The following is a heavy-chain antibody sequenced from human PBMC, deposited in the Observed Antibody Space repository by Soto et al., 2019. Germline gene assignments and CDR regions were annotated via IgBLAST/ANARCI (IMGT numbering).Heavy chain of an antibody. CDR3: AGGDYFHINCYYFHYYIHAV. D-gene: IGHD3-22*01. CDR2: VYYGGSP. J-gene: IGHJ3*01. V-gene: IGHV4-39*01. CDR1: GGSLSRSSYY. Sequence: SETRSLTYTGSGGSLSRSSYYWCWIRQPPRKGLEWIGNVYYGGSPYYNPSLKSRVNISVEASKSPFSLKLSSVTAADTAVYYCAGGDYFHINCYYFHYYIHAVWGQGT.